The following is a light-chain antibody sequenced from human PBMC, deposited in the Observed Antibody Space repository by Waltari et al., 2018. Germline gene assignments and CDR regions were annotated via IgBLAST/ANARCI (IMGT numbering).Light chain of an antibody. V-gene: IGKV3-20*01. Sequence: DIVLPQSPGSLSASPVKRVTLSCRASQSVSRALAWYQQKPGQAPRLLIFGASNRATGIPDRFSGSGSETDFSLTISRLEPEDFAVYYCQRYVRLPATFGRGTKVEIK. CDR1: QSVSRA. CDR2: GAS. J-gene: IGKJ1*01. CDR3: QRYVRLPAT.